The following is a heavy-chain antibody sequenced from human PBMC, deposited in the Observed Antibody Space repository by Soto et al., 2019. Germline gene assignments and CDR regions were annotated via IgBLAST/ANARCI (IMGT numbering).Heavy chain of an antibody. CDR2: ISYDGSNK. CDR1: GFTFSSYA. J-gene: IGHJ4*02. D-gene: IGHD1-26*01. V-gene: IGHV3-30-3*01. CDR3: ATFPGHSGSPPYYFDY. Sequence: PGGSLRLSCAASGFTFSSYAMHWVRQAPGKGLERVAVISYDGSNKYYADSVKGRFTISRDNSKNTLYLQMNSLRAEDTAVYYCATFPGHSGSPPYYFDYWGQGTLVTVSS.